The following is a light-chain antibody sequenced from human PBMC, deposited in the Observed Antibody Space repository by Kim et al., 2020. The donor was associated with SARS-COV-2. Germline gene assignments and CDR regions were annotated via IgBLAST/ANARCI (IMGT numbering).Light chain of an antibody. CDR3: QQYDNLPR. J-gene: IGKJ4*01. CDR1: QDIRNY. V-gene: IGKV1-33*01. Sequence: LSASAGDRVTITCQASQDIRNYLSWYQQKPRKAPKLLIYDASNLETGVPSRFSGSGSGTDFTFTISSLQPEDIATYYCQQYDNLPRFGGGTKVDIK. CDR2: DAS.